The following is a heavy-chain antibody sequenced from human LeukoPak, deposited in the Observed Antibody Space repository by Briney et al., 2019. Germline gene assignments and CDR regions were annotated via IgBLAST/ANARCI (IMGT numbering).Heavy chain of an antibody. D-gene: IGHD6-19*01. V-gene: IGHV3-7*01. Sequence: GGSLRLSCAASGFTFSSYWMSWVRQAPGKGLEWVVNIKQDGSEKYYVDSVEGRFTISRDNAKKSLYLQMNSLRAEDTAVYYCARDPGQWLVSSDYWGQGTLVTVSS. CDR2: IKQDGSEK. J-gene: IGHJ4*02. CDR1: GFTFSSYW. CDR3: ARDPGQWLVSSDY.